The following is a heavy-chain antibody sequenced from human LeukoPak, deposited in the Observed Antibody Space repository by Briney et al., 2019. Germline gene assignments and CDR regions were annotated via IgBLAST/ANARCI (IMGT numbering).Heavy chain of an antibody. V-gene: IGHV4-59*08. Sequence: SETLSLTCTASGGSVDNYYRSWIRQPPGKGLEWIGYVSHSGSTNYNPSHESRVTISIDRSKNQFFLRLNSVTATDTAEYYCARSRTSGSTWTTDYWGQGTQVTVSS. J-gene: IGHJ4*02. D-gene: IGHD3/OR15-3a*01. CDR3: ARSRTSGSTWTTDY. CDR1: GGSVDNYY. CDR2: VSHSGST.